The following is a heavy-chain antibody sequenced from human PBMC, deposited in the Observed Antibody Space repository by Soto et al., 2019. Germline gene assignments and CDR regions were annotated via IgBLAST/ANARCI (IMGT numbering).Heavy chain of an antibody. D-gene: IGHD1-26*01. CDR2: INPNSGGT. V-gene: IGHV1-2*04. J-gene: IGHJ6*02. CDR1: GYTFTGYY. Sequence: VNVSCKASGYTFTGYYMHWVRQAPGQGLEWMGWINPNSGGTNYAQKFQGWVTMTRDTSISTAYMELSRLRSDDTAVYYCARESSGSYYYYYGMDVWGQGTTVTVSS. CDR3: ARESSGSYYYYYGMDV.